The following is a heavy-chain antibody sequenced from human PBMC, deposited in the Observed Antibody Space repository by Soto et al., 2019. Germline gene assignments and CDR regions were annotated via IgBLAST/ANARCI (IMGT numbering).Heavy chain of an antibody. J-gene: IGHJ4*02. CDR3: ARRKSLDDNRSYYDSSGPKMIFDY. CDR2: ISYDGSNK. CDR1: GVKFGSYG. Sequence: GLSLRVSYTAAGVKFGSYGRHWVSQEQGKGLEWVAVISYDGSNKYYADSVKGRFTISRDNSKNTLYLQMNSLRAEDTAVYYCARRKSLDDNRSYYDSSGPKMIFDYGGKGTLVTVSS. V-gene: IGHV3-30-3*01. D-gene: IGHD3-22*01.